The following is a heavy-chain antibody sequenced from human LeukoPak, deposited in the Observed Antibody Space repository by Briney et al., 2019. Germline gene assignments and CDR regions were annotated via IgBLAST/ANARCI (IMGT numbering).Heavy chain of an antibody. V-gene: IGHV3-64*01. Sequence: PGGSLRLSCAASGFTFSSYAMHWVRQAPGKGLEYVSAISSNGGSTYYANSVKGRFTISRDNSKSTLYLQMGSLRAEDMAVYYCARETLTGDYYFDYWGQGTLVTVSS. J-gene: IGHJ4*02. CDR3: ARETLTGDYYFDY. CDR1: GFTFSSYA. D-gene: IGHD3-9*01. CDR2: ISSNGGST.